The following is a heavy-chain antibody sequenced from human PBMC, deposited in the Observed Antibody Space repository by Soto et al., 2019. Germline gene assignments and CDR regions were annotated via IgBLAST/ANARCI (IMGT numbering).Heavy chain of an antibody. Sequence: GESLKISCKGSGYSFTSYWIGWVRQMPGKGLEWMGIIYPGDSDTRYSPSFQGQVTISADKSISTAYLQRSSLKASDTAMYYCARLKGVEYSSSWGLEINWFDPWGQGTLVTVSS. V-gene: IGHV5-51*01. CDR1: GYSFTSYW. D-gene: IGHD6-6*01. CDR2: IYPGDSDT. CDR3: ARLKGVEYSSSWGLEINWFDP. J-gene: IGHJ5*02.